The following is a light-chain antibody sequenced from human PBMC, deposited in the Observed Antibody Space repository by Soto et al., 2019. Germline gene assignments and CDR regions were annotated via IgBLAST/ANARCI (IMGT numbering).Light chain of an antibody. CDR3: QQYNTYPLT. V-gene: IGKV1-5*03. CDR1: QSISTW. CDR2: KAS. J-gene: IGKJ4*01. Sequence: DIQMTQSPSTLSASVGDRVTITCRASQSISTWLAWYQQKPGKAPKLLIYKASSLEAGVPSRFRGRGSGTEFNITISSLQPDDFATYYCQQYNTYPLTFGGGTTVEIK.